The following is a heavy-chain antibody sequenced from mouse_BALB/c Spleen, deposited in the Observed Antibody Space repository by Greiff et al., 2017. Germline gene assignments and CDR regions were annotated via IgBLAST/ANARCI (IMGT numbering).Heavy chain of an antibody. J-gene: IGHJ3*01. D-gene: IGHD2-2*01. Sequence: EVQLQQSGPELVKPGASVKMSCKASGYTFTSYVMHWVKQKPGQGLEWIGYINPYNDGTKYNEKFKGKATLTSDKSSNTAYMQLSSLTSEDSAVYFCARKGYDEGFAYWGQGTLVTVSA. V-gene: IGHV1-14*01. CDR2: INPYNDGT. CDR1: GYTFTSYV. CDR3: ARKGYDEGFAY.